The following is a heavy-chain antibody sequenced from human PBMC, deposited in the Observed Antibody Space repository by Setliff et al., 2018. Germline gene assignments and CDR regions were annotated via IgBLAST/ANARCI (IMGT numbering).Heavy chain of an antibody. CDR2: MNPNSGNT. V-gene: IGHV1-8*03. CDR1: GYTFTSYD. Sequence: ASVKVSCKASGYTFTSYDINWVRQATGQGLEWMGWMNPNSGNTGYAQKFQGRVTITRNTSISTAYMELSSLRSEDTAVYYCARGGGQIHHDFWSGYFSDPQPNYYYYYMDVWGKGTTVTVSS. J-gene: IGHJ6*03. D-gene: IGHD3-3*01. CDR3: ARGGGQIHHDFWSGYFSDPQPNYYYYYMDV.